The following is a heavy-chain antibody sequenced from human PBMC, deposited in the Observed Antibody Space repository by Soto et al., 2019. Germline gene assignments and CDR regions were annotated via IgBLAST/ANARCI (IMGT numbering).Heavy chain of an antibody. Sequence: XETLSLTCAVYGGSFSGYYWSWIRQPPGKGLEWIGEINHSGSTNYNPSLKSRVTISVDTSKNQFSLKLSSVTAADTAVYYCARGEEGPTYYYYYYGMDVWGQGTTVTVSS. V-gene: IGHV4-34*01. CDR3: ARGEEGPTYYYYYYGMDV. J-gene: IGHJ6*02. CDR2: INHSGST. CDR1: GGSFSGYY.